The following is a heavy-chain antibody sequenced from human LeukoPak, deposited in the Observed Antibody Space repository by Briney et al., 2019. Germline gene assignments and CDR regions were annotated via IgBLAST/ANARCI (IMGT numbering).Heavy chain of an antibody. CDR3: AGGRLVATSKAVAIDY. CDR1: GFTFSNSW. D-gene: IGHD5-12*01. CDR2: ISERGSST. V-gene: IGHV3-74*01. Sequence: GGSLLLSCAASGFTFSNSWLHWVRQAPGNGLVWVSRISERGSSTSYADSVKGRFTISRDNAKNTLYLQMNNLRADDTAVYYCAGGRLVATSKAVAIDYWGQGTLVTVSS. J-gene: IGHJ4*02.